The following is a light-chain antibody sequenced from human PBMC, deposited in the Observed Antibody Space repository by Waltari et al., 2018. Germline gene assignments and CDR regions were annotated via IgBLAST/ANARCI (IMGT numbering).Light chain of an antibody. CDR1: QGITNY. J-gene: IGKJ5*01. CDR3: QQYSSAPIT. Sequence: IQMTQSPSSLSASVGDRVTITCRASQGITNYLAWYQQTPGKVPKALIFAASTLQSGVPARFRASGSGTDFTLTVSSLQPEDVATYYCQQYSSAPITFGQGTRLEIK. CDR2: AAS. V-gene: IGKV1-27*01.